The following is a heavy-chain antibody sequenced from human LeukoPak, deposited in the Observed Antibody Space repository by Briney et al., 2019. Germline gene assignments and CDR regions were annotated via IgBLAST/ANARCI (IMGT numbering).Heavy chain of an antibody. V-gene: IGHV3-64D*06. J-gene: IGHJ4*02. CDR1: GFTFSTYA. CDR3: ARGKIRYSYGRFDY. Sequence: GGSLRLSCSASGFTFSTYAMHWVRQAPGKGLEFVSAITSTGGNTDYADSVKGRFTISGDNSKNTLYLQMSSLRAEDTAVYYCARGKIRYSYGRFDYWGQGILVTVSS. CDR2: ITSTGGNT. D-gene: IGHD5-18*01.